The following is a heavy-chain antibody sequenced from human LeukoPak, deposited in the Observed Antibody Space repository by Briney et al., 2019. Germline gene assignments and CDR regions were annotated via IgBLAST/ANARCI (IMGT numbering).Heavy chain of an antibody. J-gene: IGHJ5*02. D-gene: IGHD2-2*01. CDR1: GFTFSSYA. CDR2: ISGSGGST. CDR3: AKLPIVVVPAAENWLDP. V-gene: IGHV3-23*01. Sequence: GGSLRLSCAASGFTFSSYAMSWVRQAPGKGLEWVSSISGSGGSTYYADSVKGRFTISRDNSKNTLYLQMNSLRAEDTAVYYCAKLPIVVVPAAENWLDPWGQGTLVTVSS.